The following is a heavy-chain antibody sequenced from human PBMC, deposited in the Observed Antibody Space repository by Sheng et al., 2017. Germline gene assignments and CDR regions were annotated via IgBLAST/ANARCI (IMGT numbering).Heavy chain of an antibody. J-gene: IGHJ6*02. D-gene: IGHD3-22*01. CDR1: GGSISSYY. CDR3: ARDTSIGWDYYYYGMDV. Sequence: QVQLQESGPGLVKPSETLSLTCTVSGGSISSYYWSWIRQPAGKGLEWIGRIYTSGSTNYNPSLKSRVTMSVDTSKNQFSLKLSSVTAADTAVYYCARDTSIGWDYYYYGMDVWGQGTTVTVSS. CDR2: IYTSGST. V-gene: IGHV4-4*07.